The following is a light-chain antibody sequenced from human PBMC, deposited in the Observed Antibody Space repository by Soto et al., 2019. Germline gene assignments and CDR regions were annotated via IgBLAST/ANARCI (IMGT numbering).Light chain of an antibody. CDR3: CSYAGTYYV. CDR1: NSDVGGYKY. Sequence: QSVLSQPPSAAGSPGQSVTISCTGTNSDVGGYKYVSWYQQHPGKAPKIMIYEINKRSSGFPDRFWGSKSGNTASLTISGLQAEDEAEYYCCSYAGTYYVFGTRTKVTVL. CDR2: EIN. J-gene: IGLJ1*01. V-gene: IGLV2-8*01.